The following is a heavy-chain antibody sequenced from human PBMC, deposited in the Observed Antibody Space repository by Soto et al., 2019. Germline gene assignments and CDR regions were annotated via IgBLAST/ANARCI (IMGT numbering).Heavy chain of an antibody. D-gene: IGHD6-6*01. V-gene: IGHV1-69*02. CDR2: IIPILGIA. Sequence: SVKVSCKASRGTFSSYTLSWVRHAPGQGLEWMGRIIPILGIANYAQKFQGRVTITADKSTSTAYMELSSLRSEDTAVYYCARDTGRYSSSSPDYYYYYYMDVWGKGTTVTVSS. J-gene: IGHJ6*03. CDR3: ARDTGRYSSSSPDYYYYYYMDV. CDR1: RGTFSSYT.